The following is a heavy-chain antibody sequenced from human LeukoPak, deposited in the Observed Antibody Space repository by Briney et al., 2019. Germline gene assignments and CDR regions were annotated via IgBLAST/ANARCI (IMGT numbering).Heavy chain of an antibody. J-gene: IGHJ4*02. CDR2: ISGSAGST. D-gene: IGHD3-3*01. Sequence: GGSLRLSCAAPGFTFSSYAMSWVRQAPGKGLEWVSTISGSAGSTYYADSVKGRFTISRDNSKNTLYLQMNSLRGEDTAVYYCAKEFASDFWSGPMDYWGQGTLVTVSS. V-gene: IGHV3-23*01. CDR3: AKEFASDFWSGPMDY. CDR1: GFTFSSYA.